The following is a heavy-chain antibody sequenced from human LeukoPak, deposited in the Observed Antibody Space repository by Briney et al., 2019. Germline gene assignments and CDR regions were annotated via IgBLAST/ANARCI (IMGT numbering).Heavy chain of an antibody. CDR2: ISSSSSYI. J-gene: IGHJ4*02. Sequence: GRSLRLSCAASGFTFSSYSMNWVRQAPGKGLEWVSSISSSSSYIYYADSVKGRFTISRDNAKNSLYLQMSSLRAEDTAVYYCARGDSSSFLFDYWGQGTLVTVSS. CDR3: ARGDSSSFLFDY. CDR1: GFTFSSYS. D-gene: IGHD6-6*01. V-gene: IGHV3-21*01.